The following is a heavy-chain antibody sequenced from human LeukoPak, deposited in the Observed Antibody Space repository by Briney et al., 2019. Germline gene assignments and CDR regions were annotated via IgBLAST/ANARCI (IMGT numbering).Heavy chain of an antibody. CDR1: GFTVSSNS. D-gene: IGHD6-13*01. CDR3: ATVYSSSWYNY. J-gene: IGHJ4*02. CDR2: IYSGGST. Sequence: GGSLRLSCTVSGFTVSSNSMSWVRQAPGKGLEWVSVIYSGGSTYYADSVKGRFTISRDNSKNTLYLQMNSLRAEDTAVYYCATVYSSSWYNYWGQGTLVTVSS. V-gene: IGHV3-53*01.